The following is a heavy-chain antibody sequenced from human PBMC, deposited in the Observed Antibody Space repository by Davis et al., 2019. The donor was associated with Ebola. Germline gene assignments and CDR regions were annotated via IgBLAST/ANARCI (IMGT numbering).Heavy chain of an antibody. Sequence: SETLSLTCTVSGDSINSGSYYWGWIRQPPGKGLECIGSIYYGGTTYYNPSLKTRVILSVDTSNNQFSLTLRSVTAADTAVYYCARDYGDYRYFLHWGQGKLVTVSS. CDR1: GDSINSGSYY. D-gene: IGHD4-17*01. CDR3: ARDYGDYRYFLH. J-gene: IGHJ1*01. V-gene: IGHV4-39*02. CDR2: IYYGGTT.